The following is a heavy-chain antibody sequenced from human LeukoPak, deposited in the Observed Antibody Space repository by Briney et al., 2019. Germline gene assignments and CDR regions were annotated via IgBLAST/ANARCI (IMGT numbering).Heavy chain of an antibody. Sequence: SETLSLTCTVSGGSISSYYWSWIRQPPGKGLEWIGYIYTSGSTNYNPSLKSRVTISVDTSKNQFSLKLSSVTAADTAVYYCARHAPYCSSTSCSRPSYYYYYMDVWGKGTTVTVSS. J-gene: IGHJ6*03. CDR1: GGSISSYY. V-gene: IGHV4-4*09. D-gene: IGHD2-2*01. CDR2: IYTSGST. CDR3: ARHAPYCSSTSCSRPSYYYYYMDV.